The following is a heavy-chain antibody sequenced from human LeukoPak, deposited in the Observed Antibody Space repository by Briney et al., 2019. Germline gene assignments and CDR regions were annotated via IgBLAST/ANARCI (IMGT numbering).Heavy chain of an antibody. Sequence: SETLSLTCTVSGGSISSYYWSWIRQPPGKGLEWIGYIYYSGSTNHNPSLKSRVTISVDTSKNQFSLKLSSVTAADTAVYYCARDNYDSSGYYLDYWGQGTLVTVSS. CDR3: ARDNYDSSGYYLDY. CDR1: GGSISSYY. D-gene: IGHD3-22*01. CDR2: IYYSGST. V-gene: IGHV4-59*01. J-gene: IGHJ4*02.